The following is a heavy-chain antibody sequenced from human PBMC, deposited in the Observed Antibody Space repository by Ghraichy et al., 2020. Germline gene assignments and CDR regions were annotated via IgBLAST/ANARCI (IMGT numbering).Heavy chain of an antibody. D-gene: IGHD5-18*01. CDR2: ISYDGTNK. Sequence: GGSLRLSCAASGFSFSSYAMHWVRQAPGKGLEWVAVISYDGTNKYYADSVKGRFTISRDTSRNTLYLQMNSLRAEDTAMYYCAKTKGGYKGGGDYWGQGTLVTVSS. V-gene: IGHV3-30*18. CDR3: AKTKGGYKGGGDY. CDR1: GFSFSSYA. J-gene: IGHJ4*02.